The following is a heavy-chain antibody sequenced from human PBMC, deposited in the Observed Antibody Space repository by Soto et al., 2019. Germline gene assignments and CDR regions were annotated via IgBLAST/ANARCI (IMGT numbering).Heavy chain of an antibody. D-gene: IGHD1-26*01. CDR1: GYTFSTYS. Sequence: GASVKVSCKTSGYTFSTYSMHWVRQAPGQRPEWMGWINTANGNTKYSHEFQGRVTITTDTSASTAYMDLTSLRSDDTAVYYCARGSAWEPKGWVDIRGQGTTVTVSS. CDR3: ARGSAWEPKGWVDI. J-gene: IGHJ3*02. CDR2: INTANGNT. V-gene: IGHV1-3*04.